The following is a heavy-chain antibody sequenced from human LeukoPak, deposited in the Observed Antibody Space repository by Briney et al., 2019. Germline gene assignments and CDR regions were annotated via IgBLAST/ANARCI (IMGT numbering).Heavy chain of an antibody. D-gene: IGHD1-26*01. CDR2: IYSGGST. V-gene: IGHV3-53*01. Sequence: GGSLLLSCAASGFTFISNYMSWVRQAPGKGLEWVSVIYSGGSTYYADSVKGRFTISRDNSKNTLYLQMNSLRAEDTAVYYCTAGSYYSPDYWGQGTLVTVSS. CDR3: TAGSYYSPDY. J-gene: IGHJ4*02. CDR1: GFTFISNY.